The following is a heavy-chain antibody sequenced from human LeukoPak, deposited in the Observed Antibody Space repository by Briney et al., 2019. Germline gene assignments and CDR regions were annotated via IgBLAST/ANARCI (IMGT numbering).Heavy chain of an antibody. CDR2: MNPNSGGT. Sequence: ASVKVSCKASGYTFTSYDINWVRQATGQGLEWMGWMNPNSGGTNYAQKFQGRVTMTRDTSISTAYMELSRLRSDDTAVYYCARDRGPHDYWGQGTLVTVSS. CDR1: GYTFTSYD. J-gene: IGHJ4*02. D-gene: IGHD3-10*01. V-gene: IGHV1-2*02. CDR3: ARDRGPHDY.